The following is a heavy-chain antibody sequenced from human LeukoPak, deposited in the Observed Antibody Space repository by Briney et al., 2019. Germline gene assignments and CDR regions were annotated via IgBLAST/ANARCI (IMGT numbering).Heavy chain of an antibody. D-gene: IGHD1-26*01. CDR2: INPSGGST. CDR1: GYTFTSYY. V-gene: IGHV1-46*01. J-gene: IGHJ4*02. Sequence: ASVKVSCKASGYTFTSYYMHWVRQAPGQGLEWMGIINPSGGSTSYAQTFQGRVTMTRDISTSTVYMELSSPRSEDTAVYYCARGSPTRYSGSPVSSEGDYWGQGTLVTVSS. CDR3: ARGSPTRYSGSPVSSEGDY.